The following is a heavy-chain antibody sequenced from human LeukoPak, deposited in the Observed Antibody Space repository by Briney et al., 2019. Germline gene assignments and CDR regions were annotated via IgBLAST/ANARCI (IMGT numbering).Heavy chain of an antibody. Sequence: GESLKISCKGSGYRFTSYWIGWVRQMPGKGLEWMGIIFLGGSDTRYSPSFQGQVTISADKSNSTAYLQWSSLKASDTAMYYCARLQSGGGIDIWGQGTMVTVSS. CDR2: IFLGGSDT. CDR3: ARLQSGGGIDI. V-gene: IGHV5-51*01. CDR1: GYRFTSYW. J-gene: IGHJ3*02. D-gene: IGHD2-15*01.